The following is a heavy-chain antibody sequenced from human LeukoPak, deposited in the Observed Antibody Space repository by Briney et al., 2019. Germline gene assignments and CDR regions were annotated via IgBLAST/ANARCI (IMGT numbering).Heavy chain of an antibody. Sequence: GASVKVSCKTSGYSFTTYGSTWVRQAPGQGLEWMGWISAYNGNTIYAQKFQGRVTMTTDTSTSTAYMELRSLRSDDTAVYYCARGRDGYKYFDYWGQGTLVTVSS. J-gene: IGHJ4*02. CDR2: ISAYNGNT. D-gene: IGHD5-24*01. V-gene: IGHV1-18*01. CDR3: ARGRDGYKYFDY. CDR1: GYSFTTYG.